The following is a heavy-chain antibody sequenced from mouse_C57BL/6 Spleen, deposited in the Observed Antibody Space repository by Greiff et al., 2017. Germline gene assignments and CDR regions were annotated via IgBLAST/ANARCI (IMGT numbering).Heavy chain of an antibody. D-gene: IGHD1-1*01. CDR2: INYDGSN. CDR3: ARDIDYGREDYFDY. Sequence: EVQLQESGPGLVTPSPSLSLTCSVTGYSITSGYYWNWIRQFPGNKLEWMGYINYDGSNNYNPALKNRISIPLDTSKNQFFLKLNSVTTEDTATYYCARDIDYGREDYFDYWGQGTTRTVSS. J-gene: IGHJ2*01. V-gene: IGHV3-6*01. CDR1: GYSITSGYY.